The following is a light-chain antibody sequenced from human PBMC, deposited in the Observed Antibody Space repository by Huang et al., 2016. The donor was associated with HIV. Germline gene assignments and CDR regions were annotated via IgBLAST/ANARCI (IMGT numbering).Light chain of an antibody. CDR3: QQYEDWPRT. V-gene: IGKV3-15*01. Sequence: EIVMTQSPGTLSVSPGERATLSCRASQSVNNNLAWYQQKPGQTPRLLIYGASTRATGVPAGFSGSGSGTEFTLTITSLESEDLALYYCQQYEDWPRTFGQGTRVEIK. CDR1: QSVNNN. CDR2: GAS. J-gene: IGKJ1*01.